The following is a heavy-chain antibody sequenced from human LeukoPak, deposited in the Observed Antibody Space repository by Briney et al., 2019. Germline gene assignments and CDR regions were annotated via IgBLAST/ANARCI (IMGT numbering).Heavy chain of an antibody. Sequence: SETLSLACTVAGGSISSSSYYWGWIRQPPGKGLEWIGSIYYSGSTYYNPSRKSRVTISVDTSNNQFSLKLSSVTAADTAVYYCARLGLGGSGKYYFDYWGQGTLVTVSS. CDR3: ARLGLGGSGKYYFDY. J-gene: IGHJ4*02. CDR1: GGSISSSSYY. V-gene: IGHV4-39*01. CDR2: IYYSGST. D-gene: IGHD1-26*01.